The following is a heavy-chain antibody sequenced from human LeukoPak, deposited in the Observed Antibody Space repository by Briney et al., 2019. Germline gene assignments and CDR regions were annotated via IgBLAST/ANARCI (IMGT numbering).Heavy chain of an antibody. CDR3: VRGPSGWCYFDY. J-gene: IGHJ4*02. D-gene: IGHD6-19*01. CDR2: INTGGSDT. V-gene: IGHV3-74*01. CDR1: GFTFSNYW. Sequence: GGSLRLSCAASGFTFSNYWMHWVRQAPGKGLVWVSRINTGGSDTNYADSVKGRFTISRDNAKNTLYLQMNSLRAEDTAVYYCVRGPSGWCYFDYWGQGTLVTVSS.